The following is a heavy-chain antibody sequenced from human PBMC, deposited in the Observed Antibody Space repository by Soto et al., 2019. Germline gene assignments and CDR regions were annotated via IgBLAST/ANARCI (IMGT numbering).Heavy chain of an antibody. CDR3: ASLYSSGWGLF. J-gene: IGHJ4*02. D-gene: IGHD6-19*01. Sequence: EVQLLESGGGLVQPGGSLRLSCAASGFTFSSYAMSWVRQAPGKGLEWVSAISGSGGSTYYADSVKGRFTISRDNSKNTQYLQMNSLRAEDTAVYYCASLYSSGWGLFWGQGTLVTVSS. V-gene: IGHV3-23*01. CDR2: ISGSGGST. CDR1: GFTFSSYA.